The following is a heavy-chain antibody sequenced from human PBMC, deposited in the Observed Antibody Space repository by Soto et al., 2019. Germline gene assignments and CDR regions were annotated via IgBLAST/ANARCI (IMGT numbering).Heavy chain of an antibody. V-gene: IGHV3-48*02. CDR3: ARDSRWPQPVYFDY. J-gene: IGHJ4*02. D-gene: IGHD1-1*01. CDR2: ISSSSSTI. CDR1: GFTFSSYS. Sequence: EVQLVESGGGLVQPGGSLRLSFAASGFTFSSYSMNWVRQAPGKGLEWVSYISSSSSTIYYADSVKGRFTISRDNAKNSLYLQMNSLRDEDTAVYYCARDSRWPQPVYFDYWGQGTLVTVSS.